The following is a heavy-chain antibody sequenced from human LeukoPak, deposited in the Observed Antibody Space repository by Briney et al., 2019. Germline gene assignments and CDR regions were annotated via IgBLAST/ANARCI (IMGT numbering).Heavy chain of an antibody. J-gene: IGHJ4*02. D-gene: IGHD2-2*01. CDR1: GGSISSGGYY. Sequence: SQTLSLTCTVSGGSISSGGYYWSWTRQHPGKGLEWIGYIYYSGSTYYNPSLKSRVTISVDTSKNQFSLKLSSVTAADTAVYYCARVIGYCSSTSCFGYFDYWGQGTLVTVSS. CDR2: IYYSGST. V-gene: IGHV4-31*03. CDR3: ARVIGYCSSTSCFGYFDY.